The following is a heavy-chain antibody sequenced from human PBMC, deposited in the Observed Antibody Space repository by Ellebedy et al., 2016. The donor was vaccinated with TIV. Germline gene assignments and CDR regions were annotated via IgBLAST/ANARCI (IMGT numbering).Heavy chain of an antibody. CDR3: AKDGRASTITVPFDY. J-gene: IGHJ4*02. V-gene: IGHV3-23*01. Sequence: GGSLRLSXAASGFTFSSFAMSWVRQAPGKGLECISFINGAGLNTYYADSVKGRFTISRDNSKDTLYLQMNSLRAEDTAVYYCAKDGRASTITVPFDYWGQGTLVTVSS. CDR1: GFTFSSFA. D-gene: IGHD5/OR15-5a*01. CDR2: INGAGLNT.